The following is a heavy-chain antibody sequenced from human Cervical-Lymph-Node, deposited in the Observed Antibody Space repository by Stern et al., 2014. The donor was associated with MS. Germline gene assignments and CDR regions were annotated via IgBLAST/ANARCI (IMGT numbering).Heavy chain of an antibody. D-gene: IGHD2-15*01. J-gene: IGHJ6*02. CDR3: ARGRSGSSGYGMDV. Sequence: QVQLQESGPGLVKPSGTVSLTCAVSGDSITSSDWWHWVRQTPGKGLEWLGQIYDSESTNYNPSLKSRVTISVDKSTNHLSLNLTSVTAADTAVYYCARGRSGSSGYGMDVWGQGTTVTVSS. CDR2: IYDSEST. V-gene: IGHV4-4*02. CDR1: GDSITSSDW.